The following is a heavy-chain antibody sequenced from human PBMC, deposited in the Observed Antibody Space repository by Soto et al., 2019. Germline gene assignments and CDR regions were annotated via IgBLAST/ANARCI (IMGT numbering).Heavy chain of an antibody. CDR1: GFTFTKYS. CDR3: VRGVVVVVGSTAENFDH. J-gene: IGHJ4*02. V-gene: IGHV3-48*02. D-gene: IGHD2-15*01. CDR2: ISYSGETK. Sequence: PXGSLRLSCVTSGFTFTKYSMNWVRQAPGKELKWVSYISYSGETKYYADSLKGRYAISRDDAKNSVYLQMNSLRDEDTAFYYCVRGVVVVVGSTAENFDHWGQGTLVTVSS.